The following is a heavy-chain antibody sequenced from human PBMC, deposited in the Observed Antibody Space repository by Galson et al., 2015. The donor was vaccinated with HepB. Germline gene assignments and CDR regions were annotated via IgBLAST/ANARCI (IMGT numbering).Heavy chain of an antibody. CDR3: AQYSGSYRRDSDAFDI. V-gene: IGHV2-5*02. CDR1: GFSLSTSGVG. D-gene: IGHD1-26*01. J-gene: IGHJ3*02. Sequence: PALVKPTQTLTLTCTFSGFSLSTSGVGVGWIRQPPGKALEWLALIYWDDDKRYSPSLKSRLTITKDTSKNQVVLTMTNMDPVDTATYYCAQYSGSYRRDSDAFDIWGQGTMVTVSS. CDR2: IYWDDDK.